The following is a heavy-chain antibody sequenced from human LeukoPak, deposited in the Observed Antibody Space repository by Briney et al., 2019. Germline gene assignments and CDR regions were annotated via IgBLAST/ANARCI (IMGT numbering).Heavy chain of an antibody. V-gene: IGHV1-2*06. Sequence: VASVKVSCKASGYTFTAYYMHWVRQVPGQGLERMGRINPNSGDTDYAQKFQGRVIMTRDTSISTAYMEVSRLRSDDTAVYYCARVDSGHDYGPSWGQGTTVTVSS. D-gene: IGHD5-12*01. J-gene: IGHJ3*01. CDR1: GYTFTAYY. CDR2: INPNSGDT. CDR3: ARVDSGHDYGPS.